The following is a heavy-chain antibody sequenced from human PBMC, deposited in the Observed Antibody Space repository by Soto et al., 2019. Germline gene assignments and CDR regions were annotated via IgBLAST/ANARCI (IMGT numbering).Heavy chain of an antibody. CDR3: ARGKIAARPLDWFDP. D-gene: IGHD6-6*01. CDR2: IIPIFGTA. V-gene: IGHV1-69*13. CDR1: GGTFSSYA. J-gene: IGHJ5*02. Sequence: SVKVSCKASGGTFSSYAISWVRQAPGQGLEWMGGIIPIFGTANYAQKFQGRVTITADESTSTAYMELSSLRSEDTAVYYCARGKIAARPLDWFDPWGQGTLVTVSS.